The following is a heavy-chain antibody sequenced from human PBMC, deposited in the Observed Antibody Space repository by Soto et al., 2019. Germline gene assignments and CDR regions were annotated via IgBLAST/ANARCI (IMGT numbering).Heavy chain of an antibody. J-gene: IGHJ4*02. CDR3: ARGKYYDSSGYLIRAPFDY. CDR1: GGSISSYY. CDR2: IYYSGST. D-gene: IGHD3-22*01. V-gene: IGHV4-59*01. Sequence: SETLSLTCTVSGGSISSYYWSWIRQPPGKGLEWTGYIYYSGSTNYNPSLKSRVTISVDTSKNQFSLKLSSVTAADTAVYYCARGKYYDSSGYLIRAPFDYWGQGTLVTVSS.